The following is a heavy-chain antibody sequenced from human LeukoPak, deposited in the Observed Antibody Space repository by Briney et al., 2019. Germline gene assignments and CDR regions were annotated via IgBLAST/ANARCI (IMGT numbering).Heavy chain of an antibody. V-gene: IGHV1-2*02. D-gene: IGHD5-12*01. CDR2: INPNSGGT. CDR1: GYTFTGYY. Sequence: ASVKVSCKASGYTFTGYYMHWVRQAPGQGLEWMGWINPNSGGTNYAQKFQGRVTITRDMSTSTAYMELSSLRSEDTAVYYCAADSRGYSGYDLDYWGQGTLVTVSS. CDR3: AADSRGYSGYDLDY. J-gene: IGHJ4*02.